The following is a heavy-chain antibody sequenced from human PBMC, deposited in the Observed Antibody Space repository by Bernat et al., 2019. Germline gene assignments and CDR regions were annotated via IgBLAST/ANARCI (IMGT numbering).Heavy chain of an antibody. J-gene: IGHJ5*02. CDR3: ARGTGYSSIWYGWFDP. V-gene: IGHV3-53*01. Sequence: QLVESGGGLIQPGGSLRLSCAASGFTVSSNYMNWVRQAPGKGLEWVSVIYIGGSTYYADSVKGRFTISRDNSRNTVYLQMNSLRAEDTAVYYCARGTGYSSIWYGWFDPWGQRTLVTVSS. D-gene: IGHD6-13*01. CDR2: IYIGGST. CDR1: GFTVSSNY.